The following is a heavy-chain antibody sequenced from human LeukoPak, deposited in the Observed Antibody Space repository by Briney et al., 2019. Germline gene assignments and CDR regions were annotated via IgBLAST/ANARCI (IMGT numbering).Heavy chain of an antibody. Sequence: SETLSLTCTVSRGSISEYYWNRIRQPPGKGLEWIGQIYYSGSANYNPSLKSRVTISVDTSKNQFSLKLNSVTAADTAVYYCARGGAVATAGLQYWGQGTLITVSS. D-gene: IGHD6-13*01. J-gene: IGHJ4*02. CDR3: ARGGAVATAGLQY. V-gene: IGHV4-59*01. CDR2: IYYSGSA. CDR1: RGSISEYY.